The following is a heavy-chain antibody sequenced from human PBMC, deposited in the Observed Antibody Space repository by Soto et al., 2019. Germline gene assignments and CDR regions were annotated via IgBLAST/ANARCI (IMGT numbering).Heavy chain of an antibody. CDR3: AADGITAAGNFDY. CDR2: IVVGSGNT. D-gene: IGHD6-13*01. V-gene: IGHV1-58*01. J-gene: IGHJ4*02. Sequence: SVKVSCKASGFTFTSSAVQWVRQARGQRLEWIGWIVVGSGNTNYAQKFQERVTITRGMSTSTAYMELSSLRSEDTAVYYCAADGITAAGNFDYWGQGTLVTVSS. CDR1: GFTFTSSA.